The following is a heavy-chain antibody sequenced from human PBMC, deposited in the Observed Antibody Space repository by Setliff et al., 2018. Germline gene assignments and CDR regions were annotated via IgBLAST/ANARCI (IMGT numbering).Heavy chain of an antibody. Sequence: PSETLSLTCTVSGGSVSSGSYYWSWIRQPPGKGLEWIGNIYYSGSTNYNPSLKSRVTISVDTSKNQFSLKLSSVTAADTAVYYCARGETSSGWYIYYYYYMDVWGKGTTVTVSS. V-gene: IGHV4-61*01. CDR1: GGSVSSGSYY. CDR3: ARGETSSGWYIYYYYYMDV. CDR2: IYYSGST. J-gene: IGHJ6*03. D-gene: IGHD6-19*01.